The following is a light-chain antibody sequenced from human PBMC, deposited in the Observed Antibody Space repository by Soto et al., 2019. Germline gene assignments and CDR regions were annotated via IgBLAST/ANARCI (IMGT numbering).Light chain of an antibody. CDR2: GAS. CDR1: QSVSSSY. J-gene: IGKJ1*01. CDR3: QQYGSSGT. Sequence: VVTQSPGTLSLSPGERATLSCRARQSVSSSYLAWYQQKPGQAPRLLIYGASSRATGIPDRFSGSGSGTDFTLTISRLEPEDFAVYYCQQYGSSGTFGQGTKVDIK. V-gene: IGKV3-20*01.